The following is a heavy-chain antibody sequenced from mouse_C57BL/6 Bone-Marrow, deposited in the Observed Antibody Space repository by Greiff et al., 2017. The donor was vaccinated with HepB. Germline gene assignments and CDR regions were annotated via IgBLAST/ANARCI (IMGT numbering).Heavy chain of an antibody. CDR1: GYTFTDHT. J-gene: IGHJ3*01. CDR2: IYLRDGST. D-gene: IGHD1-1*01. CDR3: ARENYGSSYEAWFAY. V-gene: IGHV1-78*01. Sequence: VQLQQSDAELVKPGASVKISCKVSGYTFTDHTIHWMKQRPEQGLEWIGYIYLRDGSTKYNEKFKGKATLTADKSSSTAYMQLNSLTSEDSAVYCCARENYGSSYEAWFAYWGQGTLVTVSA.